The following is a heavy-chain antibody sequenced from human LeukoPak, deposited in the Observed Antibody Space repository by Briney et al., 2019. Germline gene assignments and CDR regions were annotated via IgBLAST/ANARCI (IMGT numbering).Heavy chain of an antibody. D-gene: IGHD3-3*01. Sequence: SETLSLTCTVSGGSISSGDYYWSWIRQPPGKGLEWIGYIYYSGSTYYNPSLKSRVTISVDTSKNQFPLKLSSVTAADTAVYYCARVFSFGVVTTHYFDYWGQGTLVTVSS. CDR2: IYYSGST. CDR1: GGSISSGDYY. CDR3: ARVFSFGVVTTHYFDY. J-gene: IGHJ4*02. V-gene: IGHV4-30-4*08.